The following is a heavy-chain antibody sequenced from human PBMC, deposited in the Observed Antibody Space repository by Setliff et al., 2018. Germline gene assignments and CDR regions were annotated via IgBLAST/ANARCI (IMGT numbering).Heavy chain of an antibody. CDR2: IKQDESEK. Sequence: GGSLRLSCAASGFTFTNYWINWVRQAPGKGLEWVANIKQDESEKHYVGSVKGRFTISRDNARNSVYLQMNSLRAEDAAVYYCARDPGWKQFDYWGQGTLVTVSS. V-gene: IGHV3-7*01. D-gene: IGHD6-19*01. J-gene: IGHJ4*02. CDR1: GFTFTNYW. CDR3: ARDPGWKQFDY.